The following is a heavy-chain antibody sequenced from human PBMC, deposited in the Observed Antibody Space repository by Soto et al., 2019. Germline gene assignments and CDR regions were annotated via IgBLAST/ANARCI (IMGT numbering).Heavy chain of an antibody. V-gene: IGHV4-61*01. CDR3: GRTDNNGAWALWY. CDR1: GGSISSGRYD. D-gene: IGHD2-8*01. CDR2: IQNSGTT. Sequence: QVQLQESGPGLVKPSETLSLTCTISGGSISSGRYDWSWIRQAPGKGLEWIGYIQNSGTTNYNSPLKSRATITVDRSKNQFSLKLSSVTAADTAVYYFGRTDNNGAWALWYCGQGSAVTVSS. J-gene: IGHJ4*02.